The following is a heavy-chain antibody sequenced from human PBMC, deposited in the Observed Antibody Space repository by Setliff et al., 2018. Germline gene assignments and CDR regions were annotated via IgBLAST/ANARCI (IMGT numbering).Heavy chain of an antibody. CDR3: ARGPQPRIYSSSWFFHY. J-gene: IGHJ4*02. CDR1: GFTFTNYA. CDR2: ISYDGSNK. V-gene: IGHV3-30-3*01. Sequence: GGSLRLSCAVSGFTFTNYALHWVRQAPGKGLEWVAVISYDGSNKYYADSVKGRFTISRDNSKNTLYLQMNSLRAEDTAVYYCARGPQPRIYSSSWFFHYWGQGTLVTGSS. D-gene: IGHD6-13*01.